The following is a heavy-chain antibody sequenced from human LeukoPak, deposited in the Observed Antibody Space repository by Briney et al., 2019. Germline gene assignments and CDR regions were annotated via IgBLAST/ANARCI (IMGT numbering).Heavy chain of an antibody. CDR2: TNQDGSEK. CDR1: GFTFRNYW. CDR3: ARDPGFSAFDI. V-gene: IGHV3-7*01. J-gene: IGHJ3*02. Sequence: GGSLRLSCAASGFTFRNYWVTWVRQAPGKGLELVASTNQDGSEKYHVDSVKGRFTISRDNDKNSLYLQMNSLRAEETAVYYWARDPGFSAFDIWGQGAVVTVSS.